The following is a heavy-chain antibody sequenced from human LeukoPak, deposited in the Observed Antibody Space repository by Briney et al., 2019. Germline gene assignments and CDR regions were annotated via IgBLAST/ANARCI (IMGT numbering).Heavy chain of an antibody. V-gene: IGHV4-59*01. CDR2: IYYSGST. CDR3: ARGPVDTAMVSWDY. Sequence: PSETLSLTCTVSGGSISSYHWSWIRQPPGKGLEWIGYIYYSGSTNYNPSLKSRVTISVDTSKNQFSLKLSSVTAADTAVYYCARGPVDTAMVSWDYWGQGTLVTVSS. J-gene: IGHJ4*02. D-gene: IGHD5-18*01. CDR1: GGSISSYH.